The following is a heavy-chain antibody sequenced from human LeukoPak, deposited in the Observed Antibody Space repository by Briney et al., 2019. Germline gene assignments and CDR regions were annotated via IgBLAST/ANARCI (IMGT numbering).Heavy chain of an antibody. CDR3: ARDVSLYCSSTSCYPRGQFDP. V-gene: IGHV4-38-2*02. D-gene: IGHD2-2*01. CDR2: IYHSGSA. Sequence: SETLSLTCTVSGGSISSYYWGWIRQPPGKGLEWIGSIYHSGSAYYNPSLKSRVTISVDTSKNQFSLKLSSVTAADTAVYYCARDVSLYCSSTSCYPRGQFDPWGQGTLVTVSS. CDR1: GGSISSYY. J-gene: IGHJ5*02.